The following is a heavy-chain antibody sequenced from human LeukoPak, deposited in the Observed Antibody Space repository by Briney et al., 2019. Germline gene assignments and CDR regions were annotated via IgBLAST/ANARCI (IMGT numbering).Heavy chain of an antibody. CDR2: IYYSGST. CDR3: ARESGDYVWFDP. D-gene: IGHD4-17*01. CDR1: GGSISSGDYY. V-gene: IGHV4-30-4*01. J-gene: IGHJ5*02. Sequence: PSQTLSLTCTVSGGSISSGDYYWSWIRQPPGKGLEWIGYIYYSGSTYYNPSLKSRVTISVDTSKNQFSLKLSSVTAADTAVYYCARESGDYVWFDPWGRGTLVTVSS.